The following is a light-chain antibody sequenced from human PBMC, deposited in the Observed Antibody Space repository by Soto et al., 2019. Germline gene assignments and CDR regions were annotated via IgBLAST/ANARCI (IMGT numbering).Light chain of an antibody. CDR1: RTIGSY. V-gene: IGKV1-39*01. CDR2: AAT. J-gene: IGKJ3*01. Sequence: DIHMTQSPSSLSASVGDRVTITCRASRTIGSYFNWYQQKPGTAPKLLLYAATRLQSGVPSMISGSGSGAHFTLTINMQQPEYSATYCWQHSYDSPFTFGPGTKVDVK. CDR3: QHSYDSPFT.